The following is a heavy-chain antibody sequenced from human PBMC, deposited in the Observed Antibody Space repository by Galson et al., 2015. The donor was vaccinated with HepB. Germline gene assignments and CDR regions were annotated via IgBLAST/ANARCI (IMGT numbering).Heavy chain of an antibody. D-gene: IGHD1-14*01. V-gene: IGHV3-74*01. CDR1: GFTFRSYW. J-gene: IGHJ3*02. CDR3: ARGGWNHGFDI. CDR2: IDNDGFGT. Sequence: SLRLSCAASGFTFRSYWMHWVRQAPGKGLVWVSRIDNDGFGTIYADSVKGRFTISRDNAKNTLFLQMNSLGAEDTAVYYCARGGWNHGFDIWGQGTMVTVSS.